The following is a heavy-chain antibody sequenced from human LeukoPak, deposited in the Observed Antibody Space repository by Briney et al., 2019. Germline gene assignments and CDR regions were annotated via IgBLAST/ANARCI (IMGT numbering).Heavy chain of an antibody. D-gene: IGHD3-10*01. Sequence: GGSLRLSCAASGFTFSNAWMSWVRQAPGKGLEWVGRIKSKTDGGTTDYAAPVKGRFTISRDDSKNTLYLQMNSLKTEDTAVYYCTTELLLWFGELSRDYFDYWGQGTLVTVSS. CDR2: IKSKTDGGTT. CDR3: TTELLLWFGELSRDYFDY. V-gene: IGHV3-15*01. CDR1: GFTFSNAW. J-gene: IGHJ4*02.